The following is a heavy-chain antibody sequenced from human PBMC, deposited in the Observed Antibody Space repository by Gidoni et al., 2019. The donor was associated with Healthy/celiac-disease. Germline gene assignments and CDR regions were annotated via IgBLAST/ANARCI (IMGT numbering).Heavy chain of an antibody. Sequence: QVQLQESGPGLVKPSETLSLTCPVSGGSISSYYWSWIRQPPGKGLEWIGYIYYSGSTNYNPSLKSRVTIAVDTSKNQFSLKLSSVTAADTAVYYCARDGGSSWYDDWYFDLWGRGTLVTVSS. V-gene: IGHV4-59*01. J-gene: IGHJ2*01. CDR3: ARDGGSSWYDDWYFDL. CDR1: GGSISSYY. CDR2: IYYSGST. D-gene: IGHD6-13*01.